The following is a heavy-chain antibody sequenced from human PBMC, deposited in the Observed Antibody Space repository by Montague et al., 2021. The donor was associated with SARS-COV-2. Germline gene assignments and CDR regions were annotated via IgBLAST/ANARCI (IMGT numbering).Heavy chain of an antibody. D-gene: IGHD3-9*01. CDR2: IDWDDDK. V-gene: IGHV2-70*11. J-gene: IGHJ4*02. Sequence: PALVKPTQTLTLTCTFSGFSLSTSGMCVSWIRQPPGKALEWLARIDWDDDKYYSTSLKTRLTISKDTSKNQVVLTMTNMDPVDTATYYCARTFYDILTGYSKWGSDYWGQGTLVTVSS. CDR3: ARTFYDILTGYSKWGSDY. CDR1: GFSLSTSGMC.